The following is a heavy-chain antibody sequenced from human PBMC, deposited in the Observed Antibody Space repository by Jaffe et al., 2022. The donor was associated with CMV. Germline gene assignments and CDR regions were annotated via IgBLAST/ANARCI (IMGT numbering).Heavy chain of an antibody. D-gene: IGHD3-3*01. V-gene: IGHV4-59*01. Sequence: QVQLQESGPGLVKPSETLSLTCTVSGGSISSYYWSWIRQPPGKGLEWIGYIYYSGSTNYNPSLKSRVTISVDTSKNQFSLKLSSVTAADTAVYYCARGQGVYDLYTYYYYMDVWGKGTTVTVSS. CDR2: IYYSGST. J-gene: IGHJ6*03. CDR3: ARGQGVYDLYTYYYYMDV. CDR1: GGSISSYY.